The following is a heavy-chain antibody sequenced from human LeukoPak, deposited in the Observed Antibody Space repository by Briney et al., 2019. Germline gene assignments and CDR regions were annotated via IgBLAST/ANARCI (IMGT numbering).Heavy chain of an antibody. CDR2: IYYSGNT. V-gene: IGHV4-39*01. CDR1: GDSIDSRDYY. Sequence: SETLSLTCTVSGDSIDSRDYYWGWIRQAPGKGLEWIGTIYYSGNTYTNPSLRSRLTISVDTSKNQFSLRLTSVTAADTAVYYCARLKSPLRHFYGSGCAVGSHYVDYWGQGTLVIVSS. D-gene: IGHD3-10*01. CDR3: ARLKSPLRHFYGSGCAVGSHYVDY. J-gene: IGHJ4*02.